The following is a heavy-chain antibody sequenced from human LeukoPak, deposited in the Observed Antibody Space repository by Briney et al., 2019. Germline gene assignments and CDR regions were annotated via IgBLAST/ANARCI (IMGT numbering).Heavy chain of an antibody. CDR1: GGSLSSGSYY. CDR2: IYTSGST. J-gene: IGHJ4*02. V-gene: IGHV4-61*02. D-gene: IGHD4-17*01. CDR3: ARGWDYGDSSPYYDY. Sequence: SQTLSLTCTVSGGSLSSGSYYWSWIRQPGGKGLECIGRIYTSGSTNYNPSLKSRVTISVDTSKNQFSLKLSSVTAADTAVYYCARGWDYGDSSPYYDYWGQGTLVTVSS.